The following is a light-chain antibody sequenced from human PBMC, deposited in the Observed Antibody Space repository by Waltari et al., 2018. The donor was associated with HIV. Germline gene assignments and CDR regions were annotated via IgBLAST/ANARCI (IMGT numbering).Light chain of an antibody. CDR1: QSVSSSY. CDR2: GAA. Sequence: EIVLTQSPDTLSLSPGERATLSCRASQSVSSSYLAWYQQKPGQPHRLLIYGAATRAIGIPDRFSISGSGTDFTLTISRLEPEDFAVYYCQQYSRSAYTFGQGTKLEIK. J-gene: IGKJ2*01. CDR3: QQYSRSAYT. V-gene: IGKV3-20*01.